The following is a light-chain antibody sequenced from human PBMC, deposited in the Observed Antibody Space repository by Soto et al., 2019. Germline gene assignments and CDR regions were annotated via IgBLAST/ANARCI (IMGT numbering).Light chain of an antibody. J-gene: IGKJ2*01. CDR1: QSLLHRNGYNY. CDR3: MQALQTPRYT. V-gene: IGKV2-28*01. Sequence: DIVMTQSPLSLPVTTGEPASISCRSSQSLLHRNGYNYLDWYLQKPGQSPQLLIYLGSNRASGVPDRFSGSGSGTDFTLKISRVEAEDVGVYYCMQALQTPRYTFGQGTKLEIK. CDR2: LGS.